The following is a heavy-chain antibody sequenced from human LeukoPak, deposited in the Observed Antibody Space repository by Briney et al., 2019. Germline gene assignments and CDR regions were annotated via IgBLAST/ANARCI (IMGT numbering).Heavy chain of an antibody. J-gene: IGHJ4*02. D-gene: IGHD3-10*01. CDR1: GYSLISYD. V-gene: IGHV1-8*03. Sequence: ASLKVSCKASGYSLISYDINWVRQAPGQGLEWMGWLNRNRRYAGYAQNLQGRLTFTRDNSINTAYMELRSLTSEDTAVYFCARGEYYGSGSWAYWGQGTLVTVSS. CDR2: LNRNRRYA. CDR3: ARGEYYGSGSWAY.